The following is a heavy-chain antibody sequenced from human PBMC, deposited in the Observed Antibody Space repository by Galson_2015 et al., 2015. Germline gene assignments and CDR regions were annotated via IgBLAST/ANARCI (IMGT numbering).Heavy chain of an antibody. J-gene: IGHJ5*02. V-gene: IGHV1-8*02. Sequence: SCKASGYTFTSYGISWVRQAPGQGLEWMGWMNPNSGNTGYAQKFQGRVTMTRNTSISTAYMELSSLRSEDTAVYYCARADYYGSGSRSVWFDPWGQGTLVTVSS. CDR1: GYTFTSYG. CDR3: ARADYYGSGSRSVWFDP. D-gene: IGHD3-10*01. CDR2: MNPNSGNT.